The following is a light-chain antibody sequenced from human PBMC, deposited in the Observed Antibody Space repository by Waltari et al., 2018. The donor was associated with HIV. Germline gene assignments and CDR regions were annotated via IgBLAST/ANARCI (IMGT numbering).Light chain of an antibody. V-gene: IGKV1-6*01. CDR2: AAS. CDR1: QGIGND. Sequence: AIPMTQSPSSLSASVGDRVTITCRASQGIGNDLGWYQQKSGKAPKVLIYAASSLQSGVSSRFSGSRSGTDFTLTISSLQPEDSATYYCLQDGSFPLTFGPGTKVDV. CDR3: LQDGSFPLT. J-gene: IGKJ3*01.